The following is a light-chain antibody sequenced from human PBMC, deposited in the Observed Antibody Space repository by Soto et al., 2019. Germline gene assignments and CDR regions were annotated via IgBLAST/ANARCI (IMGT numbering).Light chain of an antibody. V-gene: IGKV3-20*01. Sequence: EILLTQSPGTLSVSPGERATLSCRASQSVSSSYLAWYKQQPGQAPRLLSYGASSRATGIPDRFSGSGSGTEFTLTISRLQPEDFAVYFCHQYYRTPRTFGQGTKVDIK. CDR3: HQYYRTPRT. CDR1: QSVSSSY. J-gene: IGKJ1*01. CDR2: GAS.